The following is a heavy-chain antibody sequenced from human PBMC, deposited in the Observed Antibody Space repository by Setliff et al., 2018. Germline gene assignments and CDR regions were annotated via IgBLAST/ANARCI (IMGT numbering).Heavy chain of an antibody. CDR1: GGSISSGDYY. CDR3: ARESRYYYDNLGTLDY. V-gene: IGHV4-30-4*08. Sequence: TLSLTCTVSGGSISSGDYYWSWIRQPPGKGLEWIGYIYSSGSTYYNPSLKSRVSISVDTSKNQFSLKLSSVTAADTAVYYCARESRYYYDNLGTLDYWGQGTRGTSPQ. CDR2: IYSSGST. D-gene: IGHD3-22*01. J-gene: IGHJ4*02.